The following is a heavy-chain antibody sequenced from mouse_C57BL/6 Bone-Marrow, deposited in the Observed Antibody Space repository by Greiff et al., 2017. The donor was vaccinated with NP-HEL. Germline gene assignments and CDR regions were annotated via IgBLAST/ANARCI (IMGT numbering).Heavy chain of an antibody. CDR1: GFNIKDDY. Sequence: EVKLMESGAELVRPGASVKLSCTASGFNIKDDYMHWVKQRPEQGLEWIGWLDPENGDTEYASKFQGKATITADTSSNTAYLQLSSLTSEDTAVYYCTTGAFDYWGQGTTLTVSS. CDR3: TTGAFDY. CDR2: LDPENGDT. V-gene: IGHV14-4*01. J-gene: IGHJ2*01.